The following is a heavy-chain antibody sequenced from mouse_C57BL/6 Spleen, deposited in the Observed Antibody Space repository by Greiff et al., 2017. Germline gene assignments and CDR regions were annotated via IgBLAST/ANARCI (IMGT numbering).Heavy chain of an antibody. CDR1: GFTFTDYY. CDR3: ARYGYYGSSQGYAMDY. D-gene: IGHD1-1*01. V-gene: IGHV7-3*01. CDR2: IRNKANGYTT. J-gene: IGHJ4*01. Sequence: EVHLVESGGGLVQPGGSLSLSCAASGFTFTDYYMSWVRQPPGKALEWLGFIRNKANGYTTEYSASVKGRFTISRDNSQSILYLQMNALRAEDRATYYCARYGYYGSSQGYAMDYWGQGTSVTVSS.